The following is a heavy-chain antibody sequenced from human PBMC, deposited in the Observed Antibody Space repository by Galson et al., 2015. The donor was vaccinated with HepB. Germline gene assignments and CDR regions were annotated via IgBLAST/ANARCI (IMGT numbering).Heavy chain of an antibody. Sequence: SLRLSCAASGFNFRRFAMAWVRQAPGRGLQWVSGISGSGLFKNSADSVTGRFALPRDNSKNTLYLQMNGLGADDTALYFCARPRDVGSGWTRVEWFFDLWGRGTLVTVSS. V-gene: IGHV3-23*01. CDR2: ISGSGLFK. CDR3: ARPRDVGSGWTRVEWFFDL. CDR1: GFNFRRFA. D-gene: IGHD6-19*01. J-gene: IGHJ2*01.